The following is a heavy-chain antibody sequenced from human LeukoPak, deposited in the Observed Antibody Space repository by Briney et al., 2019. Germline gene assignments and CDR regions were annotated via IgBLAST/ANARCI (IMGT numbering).Heavy chain of an antibody. V-gene: IGHV5-51*01. D-gene: IGHD3-10*01. J-gene: IGHJ4*02. CDR3: ARRIYYGSGSYKYYFDY. CDR1: GYSFTGYW. CDR2: IYPGDSDT. Sequence: GESLKISCKGSGYSFTGYWIGWVRQMPGKGLEWMGIIYPGDSDTRYSPSFQGQVTISADKSISTAYLQWSSLKASDTAMYYCARRIYYGSGSYKYYFDYWGQGTLVTVSS.